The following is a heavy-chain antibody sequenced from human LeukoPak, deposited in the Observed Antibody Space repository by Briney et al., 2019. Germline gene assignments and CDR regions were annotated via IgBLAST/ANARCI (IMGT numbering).Heavy chain of an antibody. V-gene: IGHV1-69*04. CDR2: VLLVLGLS. CDR1: GGTYSSYS. D-gene: IGHD3-10*01. J-gene: IGHJ3*02. CDR3: ARGSYYGSGSATDAFDI. Sequence: ASVKVSCKASGGTYSSYSINWVRQAPGQGLEWMGRVLLVLGLSKTAQNFQGRVTITADKSTTTAYMELSSLRSEDTAVYYCARGSYYGSGSATDAFDIWGQGTKVTVS.